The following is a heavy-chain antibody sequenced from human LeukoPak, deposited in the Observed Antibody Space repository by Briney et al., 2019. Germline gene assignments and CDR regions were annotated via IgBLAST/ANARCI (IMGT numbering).Heavy chain of an antibody. J-gene: IGHJ4*02. CDR1: GFTFTSYS. CDR2: ISGGGGST. Sequence: GGSLRLSCAASGFTFTSYSMNWVRQAPGKGLEWVSTISGGGGSTYYADSVKGRFTISRDNSKNTLYLQVNSLRAEDTAVYYCAKDRAVVVVAATDYWGQGTLVTVSS. D-gene: IGHD2-15*01. CDR3: AKDRAVVVVAATDY. V-gene: IGHV3-23*01.